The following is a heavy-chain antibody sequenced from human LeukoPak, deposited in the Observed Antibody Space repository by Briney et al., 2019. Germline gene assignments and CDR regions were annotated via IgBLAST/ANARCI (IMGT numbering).Heavy chain of an antibody. D-gene: IGHD4-11*01. Sequence: GGSLRLSCAASEFTVSSNYMSWVRQAPGKGLEWVSVIYSGGSTYYADSVKGRFTISRDNSKNTLYLQMNSLRAEDTAVYYCARTNSNYYYYGMDVWGQGTTVTVSS. CDR2: IYSGGST. J-gene: IGHJ6*02. V-gene: IGHV3-53*01. CDR3: ARTNSNYYYYGMDV. CDR1: EFTVSSNY.